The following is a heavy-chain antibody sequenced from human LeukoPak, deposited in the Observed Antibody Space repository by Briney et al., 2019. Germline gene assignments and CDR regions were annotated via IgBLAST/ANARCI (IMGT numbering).Heavy chain of an antibody. CDR2: IQSDGSNT. J-gene: IGHJ4*02. CDR3: AKANHYSLAVAACLDY. D-gene: IGHD6-19*01. Sequence: GGSLRLSCAASGFPFITYGMHWVRQAPGKGLEWVAYIQSDGSNTDFADSVRGRFTISRDNSKTTLYLQMNSLRPEDTAVYYCAKANHYSLAVAACLDYWGQGTLVTVSS. CDR1: GFPFITYG. V-gene: IGHV3-30*02.